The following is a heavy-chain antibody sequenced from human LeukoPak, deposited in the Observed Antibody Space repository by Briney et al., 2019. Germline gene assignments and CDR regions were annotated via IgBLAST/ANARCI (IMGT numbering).Heavy chain of an antibody. CDR2: IKQDGSEK. CDR1: GFTFSSYW. CDR3: ARDRYFDWADY. V-gene: IGHV3-7*01. Sequence: GGSLRLSCAASGFTFSSYWMSWARQAPGKGLEWVANIKQDGSEKYYVDSVKGRFTISRDNAKNSLYLQMNSLRAEDTAVYYCARDRYFDWADYWGQGTLVTVSS. J-gene: IGHJ4*02. D-gene: IGHD3-9*01.